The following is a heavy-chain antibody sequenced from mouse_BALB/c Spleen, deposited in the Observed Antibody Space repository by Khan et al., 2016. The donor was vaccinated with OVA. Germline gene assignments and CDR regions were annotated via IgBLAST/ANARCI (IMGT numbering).Heavy chain of an antibody. CDR2: INPSNGGT. D-gene: IGHD2-4*01. CDR3: TRGGAWDTMIAWFAY. V-gene: IGHV1S81*02. Sequence: QVQLQQSGAELVKPGASVKLSCKASGYTFTSYYMYWVKQRPGQGLEWIGGINPSNGGTNFNEKFKSKATLTVDKSSSTAYMQLSSLTSEDSAVYYCTRGGAWDTMIAWFAYWGQGTLVTVST. CDR1: GYTFTSYY. J-gene: IGHJ3*01.